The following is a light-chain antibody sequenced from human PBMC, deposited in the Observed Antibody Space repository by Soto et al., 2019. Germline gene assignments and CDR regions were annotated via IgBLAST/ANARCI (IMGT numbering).Light chain of an antibody. CDR2: EVT. V-gene: IGLV2-14*01. Sequence: QSALTQPASVSGSPGQSVTISCTGTSSDVGGYNFVSWYQQHPDKAPKLMIYEVTNRPSGVSIRFSGSQSGNTASLTISGLQAEDEADYYCGSYTSSFTLVFVGGTKLPVL. J-gene: IGLJ3*02. CDR3: GSYTSSFTLV. CDR1: SSDVGGYNF.